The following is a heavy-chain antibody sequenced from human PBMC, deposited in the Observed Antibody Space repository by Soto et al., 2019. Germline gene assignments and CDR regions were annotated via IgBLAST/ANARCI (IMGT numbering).Heavy chain of an antibody. J-gene: IGHJ4*02. CDR3: AKALYYGYYDSSGFDY. D-gene: IGHD3-22*01. CDR2: ISGSGGST. CDR1: GFTFSSYA. Sequence: PGGSLRLSCAASGFTFSSYAMSWVRQAPGKGLEWVSAISGSGGSTYYADSVKGRFTISRDNSKNTLYLQMNSLRAEDTAVYYCAKALYYGYYDSSGFDYWGQGTLVTVS. V-gene: IGHV3-23*01.